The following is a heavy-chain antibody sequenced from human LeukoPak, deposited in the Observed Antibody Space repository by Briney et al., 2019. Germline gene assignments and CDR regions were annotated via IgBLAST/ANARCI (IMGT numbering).Heavy chain of an antibody. J-gene: IGHJ4*02. D-gene: IGHD3-10*01. Sequence: GGSLRLSCAASGFTFSSYSMNWVRQAPGKGLEWVSSISSSSSYIYYADSVKGRFTISRDNSKNTLYLQMNSLRAEDTAVYYCAKDLRGVITYYFDYWGQGTLVTVSS. CDR2: ISSSSSYI. V-gene: IGHV3-21*04. CDR3: AKDLRGVITYYFDY. CDR1: GFTFSSYS.